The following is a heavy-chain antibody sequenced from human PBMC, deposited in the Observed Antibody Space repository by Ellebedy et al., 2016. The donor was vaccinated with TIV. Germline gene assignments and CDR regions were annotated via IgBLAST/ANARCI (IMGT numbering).Heavy chain of an antibody. CDR2: ISTSSSYT. CDR1: GFSFSTYG. Sequence: GESLKISCAASGFSFSTYGMHWVRQAPGKGLEWVSTISTSSSYTKCADSVKGRFTVSRDDAKNSLYLHMNSLKAEDTAVYYCVRTGRPWFDYWGQGTLVTVSS. J-gene: IGHJ4*02. CDR3: VRTGRPWFDY. D-gene: IGHD2-8*02. V-gene: IGHV3-21*06.